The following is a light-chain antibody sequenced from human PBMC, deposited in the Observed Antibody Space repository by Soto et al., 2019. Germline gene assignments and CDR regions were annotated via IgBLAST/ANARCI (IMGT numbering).Light chain of an antibody. V-gene: IGKV3D-15*01. CDR2: GAF. J-gene: IGKJ1*01. CDR1: PSVTNY. CDR3: QQYNSYSRT. Sequence: EIVLTQSPATLSLSPGERATLSCRASPSVTNYLAWYQQKPGQAPRLLIYGAFNRATGIPARFSGSGSGTEFTLTISSLQPDDFATYYCQQYNSYSRTFGQGTKVDI.